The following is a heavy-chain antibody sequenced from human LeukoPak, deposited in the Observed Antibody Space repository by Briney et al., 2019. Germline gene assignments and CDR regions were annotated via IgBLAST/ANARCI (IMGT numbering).Heavy chain of an antibody. J-gene: IGHJ4*02. Sequence: SETLSLTCAVSGGSISSSNWWIWVRPPPGKGLEWIGEIYHTGSTNYNPSLKSRLTISLDMSKNRFSLKLSSVTAADTAVYYCARGHDILTGSPFDYWGQGTLVTVSS. D-gene: IGHD3-9*01. CDR2: IYHTGST. V-gene: IGHV4-4*02. CDR3: ARGHDILTGSPFDY. CDR1: GGSISSSNW.